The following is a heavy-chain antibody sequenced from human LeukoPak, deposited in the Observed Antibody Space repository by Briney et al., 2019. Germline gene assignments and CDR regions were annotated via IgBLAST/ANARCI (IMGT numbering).Heavy chain of an antibody. CDR1: GGTFSSYA. V-gene: IGHV1-69*05. D-gene: IGHD6-13*01. Sequence: SVKVSCKASGGTFSSYAISWVRQAPGQGLEWMGGIIPIFGTANYAQKFQGRVTITTDESTSTAYMELSSLRSEDTAVYYCARDRGSLQYSSSWYYYYYYMDVWGKGTTVTVSS. CDR2: IIPIFGTA. CDR3: ARDRGSLQYSSSWYYYYYYMDV. J-gene: IGHJ6*03.